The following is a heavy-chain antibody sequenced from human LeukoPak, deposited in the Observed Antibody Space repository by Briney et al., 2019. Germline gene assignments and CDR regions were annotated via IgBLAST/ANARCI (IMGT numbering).Heavy chain of an antibody. V-gene: IGHV4-4*02. CDR2: IDHRGNT. J-gene: IGHJ4*02. CDR3: ARGGGSPAH. D-gene: IGHD2-15*01. Sequence: SGTLSLTCAVSGDSISSTNWWNWVRQPPGKGLEWIGEIDHRGNTNYNPSLKSRVSISADKSKNQFSLKLTSVTAADTAVYYCARGGGSPAHWGQGTLVTVSS. CDR1: GDSISSTNW.